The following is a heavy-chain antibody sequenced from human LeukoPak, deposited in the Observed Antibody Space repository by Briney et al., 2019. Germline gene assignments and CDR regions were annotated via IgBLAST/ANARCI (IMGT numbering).Heavy chain of an antibody. Sequence: GGSLRLSCAASGFTFSSYAMSWVRQAPGKGLEWVSAISGSGGSTYYADSVKGRFTISRDNSKNTLYLQMNSLRAEDTAVYYCANFITMIVVETDRDIWGQGTMVTVSS. CDR1: GFTFSSYA. D-gene: IGHD3-22*01. V-gene: IGHV3-23*01. CDR2: ISGSGGST. J-gene: IGHJ3*02. CDR3: ANFITMIVVETDRDI.